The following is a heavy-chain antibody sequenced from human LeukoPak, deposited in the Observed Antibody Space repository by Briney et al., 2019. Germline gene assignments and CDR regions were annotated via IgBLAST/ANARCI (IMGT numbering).Heavy chain of an antibody. CDR3: AKSGSSSRPPQDY. D-gene: IGHD6-13*01. CDR1: GFTVSSNY. Sequence: GGSLRLSCAASGFTVSSNYMSWVRQAPGKGLEWVSAISGSGGSTYYADSVKGRFTISRDNSKNTLYLQMNSLRAEDTAVYYCAKSGSSSRPPQDYWGQGTLVTVSS. V-gene: IGHV3-23*01. CDR2: ISGSGGST. J-gene: IGHJ4*02.